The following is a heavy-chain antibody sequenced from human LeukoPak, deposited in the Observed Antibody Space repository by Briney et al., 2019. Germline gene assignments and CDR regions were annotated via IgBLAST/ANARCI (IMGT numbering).Heavy chain of an antibody. V-gene: IGHV3-15*01. Sequence: GGSLRLSCAASGFTFSNAWMSWVRQAPGKGLEWVGRIKSKTDGGTTDYAAPVKGRFTISRDDSKNTLYLQMNSLKTEDTAVYDCTTRDTAMGYYFDYWGQGTLVTVSS. CDR3: TTRDTAMGYYFDY. D-gene: IGHD5-18*01. CDR2: IKSKTDGGTT. CDR1: GFTFSNAW. J-gene: IGHJ4*02.